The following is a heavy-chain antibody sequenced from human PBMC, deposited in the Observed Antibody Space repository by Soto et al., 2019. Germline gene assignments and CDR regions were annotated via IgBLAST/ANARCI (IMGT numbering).Heavy chain of an antibody. J-gene: IGHJ6*02. D-gene: IGHD2-2*01. CDR3: AAATLPGARFYGMDV. CDR1: GGSNSSSSYY. CDR2: IYYSGGT. Sequence: SETLSLTCTVSGGSNSSSSYYWGWIRQPPGKGLEWIGSIYYSGGTYRNPSLRSRVTLSVDTSKNQFSLKLTSVTAADAAVYYCAAATLPGARFYGMDVWGQGSTVTVSS. V-gene: IGHV4-39*07.